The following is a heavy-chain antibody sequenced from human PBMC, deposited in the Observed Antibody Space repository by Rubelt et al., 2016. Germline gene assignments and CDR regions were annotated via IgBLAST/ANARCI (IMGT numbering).Heavy chain of an antibody. CDR1: GGSISSSTYY. Sequence: QLQLQESGPGLVKPSETLSLTCTVSGGSISSSTYYWGWVRQPPGKGLEWIASAYYSGSTYYNPSLKSRVTLYVDTSKNQFARKCGAVSVADKAIYYCAREVPAVTDFDSWGQGTLVTVSS. V-gene: IGHV4-39*01. CDR2: AYYSGST. D-gene: IGHD4-17*01. CDR3: AREVPAVTDFDS. J-gene: IGHJ4*02.